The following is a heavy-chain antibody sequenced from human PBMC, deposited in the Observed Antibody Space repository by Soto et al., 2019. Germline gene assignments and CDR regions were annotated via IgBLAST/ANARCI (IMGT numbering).Heavy chain of an antibody. CDR1: GDSISRGFYY. CDR2: IYYDGGT. CDR3: ARVLPGIAAAYDAFDV. J-gene: IGHJ3*01. V-gene: IGHV4-61*01. D-gene: IGHD6-13*01. Sequence: SETLSLTCTVSGDSISRGFYYWSWIRQHPGKGLEWIGYIYYDGGTTYNSSLKSRVTISTDTSRSQLSLQLTSATPADTAVYYCARVLPGIAAAYDAFDVWGQGTMVTVSS.